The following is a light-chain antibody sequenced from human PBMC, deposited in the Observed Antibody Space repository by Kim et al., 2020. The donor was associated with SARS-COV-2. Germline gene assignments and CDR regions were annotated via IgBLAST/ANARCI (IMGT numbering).Light chain of an antibody. CDR3: NSRDSNDNVV. J-gene: IGLJ2*01. Sequence: ALGQTFRITCQGDSLRNNYATWYQQKPGQAPIVVIYGKNNRPSGIPDRFSGSSSGNTASLTITGTQAGDEADYYCNSRDSNDNVVFGGGTQLTVL. V-gene: IGLV3-19*01. CDR2: GKN. CDR1: SLRNNY.